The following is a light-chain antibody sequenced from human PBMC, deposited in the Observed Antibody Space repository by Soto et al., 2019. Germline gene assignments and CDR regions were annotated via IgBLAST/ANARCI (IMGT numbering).Light chain of an antibody. Sequence: QSALTQPASVSGSPGQSITISCSETSSDIGYYNYVSWYQQHPGKAPKVIIYEVSNRPSGVSDRFSGSKSGNTASLTISGLQSEDEGDYYCSSYEDSSILMFGGGTKVTVL. V-gene: IGLV2-14*01. CDR2: EVS. CDR1: SSDIGYYNY. J-gene: IGLJ3*02. CDR3: SSYEDSSILM.